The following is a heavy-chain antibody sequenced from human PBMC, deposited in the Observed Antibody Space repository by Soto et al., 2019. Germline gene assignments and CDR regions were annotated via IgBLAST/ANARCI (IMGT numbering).Heavy chain of an antibody. CDR2: IYYSGST. Sequence: SETLSLTCTVSGGSISSGDYYWSWIRQPPGKGLEWIGYIYYSGSTYYNPSLKSRVTISVDTSKNQFSLKLSSVTAADTAVYYCARAGTTMVRGVISGWFDPWGQGTLVTAPQ. CDR1: GGSISSGDYY. V-gene: IGHV4-30-4*02. CDR3: ARAGTTMVRGVISGWFDP. J-gene: IGHJ5*02. D-gene: IGHD3-10*01.